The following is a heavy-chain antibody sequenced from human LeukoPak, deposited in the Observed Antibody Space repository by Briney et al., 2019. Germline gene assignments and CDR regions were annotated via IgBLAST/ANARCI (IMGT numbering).Heavy chain of an antibody. V-gene: IGHV1-24*01. D-gene: IGHD6-19*01. Sequence: ASVKVSCKVSGYTLTELSMHWLRQAPGKGLEWMGGFDPEDGETIYAQKFQGRVTMTEDTSTDTAYMELSSLRSEDTAVYYCATDFGRYSSGWHEPYYYYYYGMDVWGQGTTVTVSS. CDR3: ATDFGRYSSGWHEPYYYYYYGMDV. CDR2: FDPEDGET. J-gene: IGHJ6*02. CDR1: GYTLTELS.